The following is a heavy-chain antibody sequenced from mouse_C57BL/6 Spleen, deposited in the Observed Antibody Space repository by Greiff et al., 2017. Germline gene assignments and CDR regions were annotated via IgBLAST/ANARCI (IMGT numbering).Heavy chain of an antibody. CDR1: GYTFTSYW. V-gene: IGHV1-64*01. CDR3: ARSAYDYDGYAIDY. J-gene: IGHJ4*01. D-gene: IGHD2-4*01. CDR2: IHPNSGST. Sequence: QVQLQQSGAELVKPGASVKLSCKASGYTFTSYWMHWVKQRPGQGHEWIGMIHPNSGSTNYNEKFQSKATLTVDESSSTPYMQLSSLTSEYSAVYYCARSAYDYDGYAIDYWGQGTSVTVSS.